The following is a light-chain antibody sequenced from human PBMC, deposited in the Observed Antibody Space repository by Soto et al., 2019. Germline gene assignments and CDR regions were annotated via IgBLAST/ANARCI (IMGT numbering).Light chain of an antibody. CDR2: DVG. CDR1: SNGVGGYNY. CDR3: CSYAGSYSLV. V-gene: IGLV2-11*01. Sequence: QSAMTQPRSVSGSPGQSVTVSCTGTSNGVGGYNYVSWYQQYPGKAPTLMIYDVGKRPSGVPDRFSGSKSGNTASLIISGLQAEDEADYYCCSYAGSYSLVFGGGTKLTVL. J-gene: IGLJ2*01.